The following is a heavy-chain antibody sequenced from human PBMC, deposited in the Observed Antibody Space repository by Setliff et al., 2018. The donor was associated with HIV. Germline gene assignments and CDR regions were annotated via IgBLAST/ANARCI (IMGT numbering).Heavy chain of an antibody. Sequence: ASVKVSCKASGYTFTSYALHWVRQAPGQRLEWMGWINAGNGHTKYSQKFQGRVSITRDTSASTAYMELSSLRSEDTAVYYCARVSGLSGELLYFDYWGQVTLVTVSA. V-gene: IGHV1-3*01. CDR1: GYTFTSYA. CDR2: INAGNGHT. CDR3: ARVSGLSGELLYFDY. J-gene: IGHJ4*02. D-gene: IGHD1-26*01.